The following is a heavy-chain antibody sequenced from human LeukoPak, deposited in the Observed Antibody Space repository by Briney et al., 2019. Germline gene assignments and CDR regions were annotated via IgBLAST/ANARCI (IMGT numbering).Heavy chain of an antibody. D-gene: IGHD6-13*01. V-gene: IGHV4-39*07. CDR2: IYYDGST. J-gene: IGHJ2*01. Sequence: SETLSLTCTVSGGSISSSTYYWGWIRQPPGKGLEWIGNIYYDGSTYCNPSLQSRVTISVDTSKSQFSLKLSSVTAADTAVYYCARVPKAAAGYFDLWGRGTLVTVSS. CDR3: ARVPKAAAGYFDL. CDR1: GGSISSSTYY.